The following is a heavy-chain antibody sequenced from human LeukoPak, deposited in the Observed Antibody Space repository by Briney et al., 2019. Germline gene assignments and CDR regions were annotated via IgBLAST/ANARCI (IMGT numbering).Heavy chain of an antibody. V-gene: IGHV3-7*01. CDR3: ARVGGRYSPLGY. D-gene: IGHD3-16*02. CDR2: IKQDGSEK. J-gene: IGHJ4*02. CDR1: GFTFSSYW. Sequence: GGSLRLSCAASGFTFSSYWMSWVRQAPGKGLQRLANIKQDGSEKYYVDSVKGRFTIARDNDKNSLFLQMTRLRAEDTAVYYCARVGGRYSPLGYWGQGTLVTVSS.